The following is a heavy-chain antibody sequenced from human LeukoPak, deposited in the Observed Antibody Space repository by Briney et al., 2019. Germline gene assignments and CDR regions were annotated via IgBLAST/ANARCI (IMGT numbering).Heavy chain of an antibody. J-gene: IGHJ5*02. CDR3: ARENEYCSGGSCYSWFDP. V-gene: IGHV3-53*01. D-gene: IGHD2-15*01. Sequence: GGSLRLSCAASGFTVSSNYMSWVRQAPGKGLEWVSVIYSGGSTYYADSVKGRFTISRDNSKNTLYLQMNSLRAEDTAVYYCARENEYCSGGSCYSWFDPWGQGTLVTVSS. CDR2: IYSGGST. CDR1: GFTVSSNY.